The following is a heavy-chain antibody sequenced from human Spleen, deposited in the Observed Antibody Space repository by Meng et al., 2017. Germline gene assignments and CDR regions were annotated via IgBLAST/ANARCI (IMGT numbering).Heavy chain of an antibody. J-gene: IGHJ4*02. CDR3: AWTRY. CDR1: GGSIGSNSYH. V-gene: IGHV4-39*07. Sequence: QLQLQESGPGLVKPSETLSLTCTVSGGSIGSNSYHWGWIRQPPGKGLEWVGTIDYSGTTYSNSSLKSRVTISVDKSKNQFSLNLTSVTAADTAVYYCAWTRYWGQGALVTVSS. CDR2: IDYSGTT. D-gene: IGHD3/OR15-3a*01.